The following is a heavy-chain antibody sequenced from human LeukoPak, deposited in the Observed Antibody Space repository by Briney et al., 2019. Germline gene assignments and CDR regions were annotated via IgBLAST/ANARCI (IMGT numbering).Heavy chain of an antibody. CDR3: AREPPYSSSLRGRVDP. CDR2: INTNSGGT. J-gene: IGHJ5*02. D-gene: IGHD6-13*01. Sequence: ASVKVSCKASGYTFTGYYMHWVRQAPGQGLEWMGWINTNSGGTNYAQKFQGRVTMTRDTSISTAYMELSRLRSDDTAVYYCAREPPYSSSLRGRVDPWGQGTLVTVSS. V-gene: IGHV1-2*02. CDR1: GYTFTGYY.